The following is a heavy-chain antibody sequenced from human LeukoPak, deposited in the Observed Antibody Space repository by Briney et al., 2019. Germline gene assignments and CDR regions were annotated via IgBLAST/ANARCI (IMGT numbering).Heavy chain of an antibody. J-gene: IGHJ4*02. CDR1: GFTFSSYA. D-gene: IGHD1-1*01. CDR2: ISGSGSRT. Sequence: SGGSLRLSCAASGFTFSSYAMNWVRQAPGKGLEWVSGISGSGSRTYYADSVKGRFTISRDNSKNTLYLQMNSLRVEDTAIYYCAKGQELDDGVFDSWGQGTLVTVSS. CDR3: AKGQELDDGVFDS. V-gene: IGHV3-23*01.